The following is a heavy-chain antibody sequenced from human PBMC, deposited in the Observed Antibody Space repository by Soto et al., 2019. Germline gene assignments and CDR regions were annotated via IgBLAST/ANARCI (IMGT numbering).Heavy chain of an antibody. Sequence: QVQLVESGGGVVQPGRSLRLSCAVSGFTVSTYGMHWVRQAPGKGVEWVAVISREGGTKYYADSVKGRFTIYRDNSRNTLFLEMNSLRGDDMAVYYCTGEVASGYWGQGTLVTVSS. J-gene: IGHJ4*02. CDR3: TGEVASGY. CDR1: GFTVSTYG. CDR2: ISREGGTK. V-gene: IGHV3-30*03. D-gene: IGHD2-8*02.